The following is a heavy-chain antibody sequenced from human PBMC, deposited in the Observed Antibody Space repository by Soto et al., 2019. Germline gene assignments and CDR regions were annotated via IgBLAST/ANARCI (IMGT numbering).Heavy chain of an antibody. Sequence: QVQLVESGGGVVQPGRSLKLSCAASGFTFSSYGMHWVRQAPGKGLEWVAVIWSDGNNKYYADSVKGRFTISRDNSKKTLYLQMNSLRAEDTALYYCARVFDTYYFDSWGQGNMATVSS. CDR1: GFTFSSYG. V-gene: IGHV3-33*01. J-gene: IGHJ4*02. D-gene: IGHD3-9*01. CDR3: ARVFDTYYFDS. CDR2: IWSDGNNK.